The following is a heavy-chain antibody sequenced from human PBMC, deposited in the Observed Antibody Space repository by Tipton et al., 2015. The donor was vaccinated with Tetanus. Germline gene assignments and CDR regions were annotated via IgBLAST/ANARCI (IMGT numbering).Heavy chain of an antibody. V-gene: IGHV3-33*01. Sequence: SLRLSCAASGFTFTNYGFHWVRQAPGKGLEWVALILDDGSHKDYADSVKGRFTISRDNSKNTLYLQMNSLRVEDTAVYYCARDFEWSFDSWGQGSLVTVSS. CDR3: ARDFEWSFDS. CDR1: GFTFTNYG. CDR2: ILDDGSHK. D-gene: IGHD3-3*01. J-gene: IGHJ4*02.